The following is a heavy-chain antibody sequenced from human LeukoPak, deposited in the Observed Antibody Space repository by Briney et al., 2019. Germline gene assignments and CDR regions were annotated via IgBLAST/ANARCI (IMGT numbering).Heavy chain of an antibody. D-gene: IGHD3-3*01. CDR1: GGSISSSSYY. CDR2: IYYSGST. V-gene: IGHV4-39*01. CDR3: ARSDFWSGYYPY. Sequence: SETLSLTCTVSGGSISSSSYYWGWIRQPPGKGLEWIGSIYYSGSTYYNPSLKSRATISVDTSKNQFSLKLSSVTAADTAVYYCARSDFWSGYYPYWGQGTLVTVSS. J-gene: IGHJ4*02.